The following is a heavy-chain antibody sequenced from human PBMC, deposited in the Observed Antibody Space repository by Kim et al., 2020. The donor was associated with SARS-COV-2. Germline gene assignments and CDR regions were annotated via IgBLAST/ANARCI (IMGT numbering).Heavy chain of an antibody. Sequence: SETLSLTCAVSGGSISSGGYSGSWIRQPPGKGLEWIGYIYYSGSTYYNPSLKSRATISVDRSKNQFFLKRSSVTAADTAVYYCARSGVTKYYFDYWGQGTLVTVSS. V-gene: IGHV4-30-2*01. J-gene: IGHJ4*02. CDR3: ARSGVTKYYFDY. CDR1: GGSISSGGYS. CDR2: IYYSGST. D-gene: IGHD4-17*01.